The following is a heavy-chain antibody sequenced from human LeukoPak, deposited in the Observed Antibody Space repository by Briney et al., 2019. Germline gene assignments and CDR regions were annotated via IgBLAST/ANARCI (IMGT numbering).Heavy chain of an antibody. V-gene: IGHV1-18*01. CDR3: ARDAASYFHGSGSEDVFDY. J-gene: IGHJ4*02. Sequence: ASVKVSCKASGYTFSNYAISWVRQAPGQGLEWMGRISAYNGKTNFAQKFQGRVSMTTDTSTTTAYMELRSLSSDDTAVFYCARDAASYFHGSGSEDVFDYWGQGTLVTVSS. D-gene: IGHD3-10*01. CDR1: GYTFSNYA. CDR2: ISAYNGKT.